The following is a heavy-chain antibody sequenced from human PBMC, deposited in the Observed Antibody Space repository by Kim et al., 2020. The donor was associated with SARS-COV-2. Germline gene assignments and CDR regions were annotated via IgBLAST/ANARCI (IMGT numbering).Heavy chain of an antibody. CDR2: VFYTGAT. Sequence: SETLSLTCTVSGASSNYYYWSWLRQPPGRGLEWIGYVFYTGATNVNPSLQSRVTMSLDTSKSQFSLKLTSVTAADTAVYYCARQREKWRLEYYFDYLGQG. CDR3: ARQREKWRLEYYFDY. J-gene: IGHJ4*02. CDR1: GASSNYYY. D-gene: IGHD2-21*01. V-gene: IGHV4-59*08.